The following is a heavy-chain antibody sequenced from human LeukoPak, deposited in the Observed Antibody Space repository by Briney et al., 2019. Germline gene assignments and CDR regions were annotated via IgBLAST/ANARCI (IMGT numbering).Heavy chain of an antibody. CDR1: GGSISSGSYY. CDR2: IYTSGST. J-gene: IGHJ3*02. D-gene: IGHD4-23*01. Sequence: SETLSLTCTVSGGSISSGSYYWSWIRQPAGKGLEWLGRIYTSGSTNYNPSLKSRVTISVDTSKNQFSLKLSSVTAADTAVYYCARSTTVVRQAFDIWGQGTMVTVSS. V-gene: IGHV4-61*02. CDR3: ARSTTVVRQAFDI.